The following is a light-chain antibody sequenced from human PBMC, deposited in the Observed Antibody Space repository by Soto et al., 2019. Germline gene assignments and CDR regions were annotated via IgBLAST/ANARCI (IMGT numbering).Light chain of an antibody. V-gene: IGLV3-1*01. CDR2: QDS. J-gene: IGLJ2*01. CDR3: QAWDSSTGV. Sequence: SYELTQPPSVSVSPGQTASISCSGDKLGDKYVCWYQQKPGQSPVLVIYQDSRRPSGIPERFSGSNSGNTATLTISGTQAIDEADHYCQAWDSSTGVFGGGTKLTVL. CDR1: KLGDKY.